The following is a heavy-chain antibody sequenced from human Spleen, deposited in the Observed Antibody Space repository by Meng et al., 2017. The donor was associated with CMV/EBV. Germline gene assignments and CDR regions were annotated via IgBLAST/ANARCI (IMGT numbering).Heavy chain of an antibody. Sequence: GGSLRLSCAASGFTVSSNYMSWVRQAPGKGLEWVSVIYRNGNTYYADSVKGRFTISRDNSKNTLFLVINSLRAEDTAVYYCAKDLGSNDCGEDYWGQGTPVTVSS. CDR2: IYRNGNT. D-gene: IGHD4-17*01. CDR1: GFTVSSNY. V-gene: IGHV3-53*01. CDR3: AKDLGSNDCGEDY. J-gene: IGHJ4*02.